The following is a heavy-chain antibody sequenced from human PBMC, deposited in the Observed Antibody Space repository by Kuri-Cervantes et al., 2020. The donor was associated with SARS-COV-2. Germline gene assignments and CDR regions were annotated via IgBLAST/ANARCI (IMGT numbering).Heavy chain of an antibody. Sequence: GESLKISCAASGFTFSSYAMHWVRQAPGKGLEWVAVISYDGSNKYYADSVKGRFTISRGNSKNTLHLQMNSLRDEDTAVYYCAKVDVVAAIGGGYFDYWGQGTLVTVSS. J-gene: IGHJ4*02. V-gene: IGHV3-30*07. D-gene: IGHD5-12*01. CDR1: GFTFSSYA. CDR3: AKVDVVAAIGGGYFDY. CDR2: ISYDGSNK.